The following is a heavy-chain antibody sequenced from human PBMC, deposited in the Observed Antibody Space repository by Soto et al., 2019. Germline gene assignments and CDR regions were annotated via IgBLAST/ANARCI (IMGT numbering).Heavy chain of an antibody. V-gene: IGHV3-30*04. D-gene: IGHD4-17*01. CDR2: TSYDGSIN. Sequence: RWSLRLSCSGSVFSFGSYEMHWFRQAPGKGLEWVTFTSYDGSINYYADSVKGRFTMSRDNSKNLLYLQMNSLRTEDTVVYYCVRRSTVSYYAVDVWGQGTTVTVSS. CDR1: VFSFGSYE. J-gene: IGHJ6*02. CDR3: VRRSTVSYYAVDV.